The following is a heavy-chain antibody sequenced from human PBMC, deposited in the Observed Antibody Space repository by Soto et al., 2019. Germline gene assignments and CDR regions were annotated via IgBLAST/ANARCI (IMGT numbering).Heavy chain of an antibody. D-gene: IGHD3-22*01. CDR3: ARGPPPPYYYDSSGSHLGMDV. Sequence: ASVKVSFKASGYTFTGYYMHWVRQAPGQGLEWMGWINPNSGGTNYAQKFQGWVTMTRDTSISTAYMELSRPRSDDTAVYYCARGPPPPYYYDSSGSHLGMDVWGQGTTVTVSS. V-gene: IGHV1-2*04. J-gene: IGHJ6*02. CDR1: GYTFTGYY. CDR2: INPNSGGT.